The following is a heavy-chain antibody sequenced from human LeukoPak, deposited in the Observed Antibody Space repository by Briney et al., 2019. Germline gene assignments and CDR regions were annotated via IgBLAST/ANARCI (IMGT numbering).Heavy chain of an antibody. CDR2: ISGSGGRT. V-gene: IGHV3-23*01. D-gene: IGHD3-3*01. Sequence: GGSLRLSCAASGFTFSSSAMNWVRQAPGKGLEWVSGISGSGGRTYDADSVKGRFTIPRDNSKNTLYLQMNSLRAEDTAVYYCATGRSGYWGQGTLVTVSS. CDR3: ATGRSGY. J-gene: IGHJ4*02. CDR1: GFTFSSSA.